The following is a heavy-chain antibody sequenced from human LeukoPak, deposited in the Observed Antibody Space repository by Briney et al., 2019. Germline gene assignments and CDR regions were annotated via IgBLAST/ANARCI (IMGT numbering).Heavy chain of an antibody. D-gene: IGHD6-13*01. Sequence: GGSLRLSCAASGFTFSSYSMNWVRQAPGKGLEWVSSISSSSSYIYYADSVKGRFTISRDNAKNSLYLQMNSLRAGDTAVYYCARARSVYGIAAARPDGAFDIWGQGTMVTVSS. V-gene: IGHV3-21*01. CDR2: ISSSSSYI. CDR3: ARARSVYGIAAARPDGAFDI. J-gene: IGHJ3*02. CDR1: GFTFSSYS.